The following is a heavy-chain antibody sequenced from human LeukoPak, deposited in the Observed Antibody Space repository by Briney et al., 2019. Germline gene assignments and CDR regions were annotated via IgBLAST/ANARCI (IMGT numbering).Heavy chain of an antibody. CDR3: TKALYCGGDCYSRDDY. D-gene: IGHD2-21*02. CDR2: ISGSGVTT. Sequence: GGSLRLSCAASGFTFSSFAMNWVRQAPGKGLEWVSAISGSGVTTYHADSVKGRFTISRDNFKNTLYLQMNSLRAEDTAVYYCTKALYCGGDCYSRDDYWGQGTLVTVSS. CDR1: GFTFSSFA. J-gene: IGHJ4*02. V-gene: IGHV3-23*01.